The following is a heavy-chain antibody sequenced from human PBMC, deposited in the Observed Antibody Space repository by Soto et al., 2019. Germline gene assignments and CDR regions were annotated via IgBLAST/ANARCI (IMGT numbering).Heavy chain of an antibody. D-gene: IGHD6-19*01. Sequence: GGSLRLSCAASGFTFSSYSMNWVRQAPGKGLEWVSSISSSSSYIYYADSVKGQFTISRDNAKNSLYLQMNSLRAEDTAVYYCARSYSSGWYLFDYWGQGTLVTVSS. J-gene: IGHJ4*02. CDR3: ARSYSSGWYLFDY. CDR1: GFTFSSYS. CDR2: ISSSSSYI. V-gene: IGHV3-21*01.